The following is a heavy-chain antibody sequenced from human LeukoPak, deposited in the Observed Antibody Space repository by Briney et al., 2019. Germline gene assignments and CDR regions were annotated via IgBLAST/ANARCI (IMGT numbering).Heavy chain of an antibody. CDR3: ARANNPTARMVATPINYYYYYYMDV. J-gene: IGHJ6*03. CDR2: INPSGGST. V-gene: IGHV1-46*01. CDR1: GYTFTSYY. D-gene: IGHD5-12*01. Sequence: ASVKVSCKASGYTFTSYYMHWVRQAPGQGLEWMGIINPSGGSTSYAQKFQGRVTMTRDMSTSTVYMELSSLRSEDTAVYYCARANNPTARMVATPINYYYYYYMDVWGKGTTVTVSS.